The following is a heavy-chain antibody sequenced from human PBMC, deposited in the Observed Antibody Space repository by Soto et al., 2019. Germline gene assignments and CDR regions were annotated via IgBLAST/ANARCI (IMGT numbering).Heavy chain of an antibody. Sequence: QVPLQQWGAGLLKPSETLSLTCAVYGGSFSGYYWTWVRQPPGKRLEWIGEINHSGSAKYNPSLKSRLTISVDTSNNQFSLRLTSVTAADTAVYYCARKLNSGWYLESWGRGTLVTVSS. D-gene: IGHD6-19*01. J-gene: IGHJ4*02. CDR2: INHSGSA. CDR3: ARKLNSGWYLES. CDR1: GGSFSGYY. V-gene: IGHV4-34*01.